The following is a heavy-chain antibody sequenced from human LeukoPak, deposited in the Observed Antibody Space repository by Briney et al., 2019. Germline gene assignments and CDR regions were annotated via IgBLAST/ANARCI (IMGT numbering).Heavy chain of an antibody. D-gene: IGHD2-15*01. J-gene: IGHJ3*01. CDR1: GFTFTTYA. CDR2: VSSSGIST. CDR3: ARACGGGSCYLAAFGL. V-gene: IGHV3-23*01. Sequence: QSGGSLRLSCAASGFTFTTYAMSWVRQAPGKGLEWVSAVSSSGISTYYADSVKGRFTISRDNSKTTLYLQINSLSAEDTAVYYCARACGGGSCYLAAFGLWGQGTVVTVSS.